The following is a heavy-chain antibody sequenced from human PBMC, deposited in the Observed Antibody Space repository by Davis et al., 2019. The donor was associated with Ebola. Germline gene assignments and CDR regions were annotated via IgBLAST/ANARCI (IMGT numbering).Heavy chain of an antibody. Sequence: GESLKISCAASGFTFSNYAMSWVRQAPGKGLEWVSGLSYSGRNIYYADSVKGRFTISRDNAKSTLYLQMNSLSAEETAVYYCTRGLCSGGRCDYYYGMDVWGQGTTVTVSS. J-gene: IGHJ6*02. V-gene: IGHV3-23*01. D-gene: IGHD2-15*01. CDR3: TRGLCSGGRCDYYYGMDV. CDR2: LSYSGRNI. CDR1: GFTFSNYA.